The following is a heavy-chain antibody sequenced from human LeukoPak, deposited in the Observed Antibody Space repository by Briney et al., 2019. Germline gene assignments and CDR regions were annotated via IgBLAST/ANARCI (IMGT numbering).Heavy chain of an antibody. D-gene: IGHD3-10*01. CDR2: IYNSGST. V-gene: IGHV4-59*01. Sequence: SETLSLTCTVSGGSISGYYWSWIRQPPGKGLEWIGYIYNSGSTTYNPSLKSRVTISLDTSNNQFSLKLSSVTAADTAVYFCATRRGFELFFDLWGQGTRVTVSS. CDR3: ATRRGFELFFDL. CDR1: GGSISGYY. J-gene: IGHJ4*02.